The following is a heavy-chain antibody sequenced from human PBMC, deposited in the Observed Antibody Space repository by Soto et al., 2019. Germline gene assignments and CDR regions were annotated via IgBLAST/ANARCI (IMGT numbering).Heavy chain of an antibody. Sequence: QVQLVQSGTVVQRRGSSVKVSCQASGGTFSSHGMAWVRQAPGQGLEWMGGIIPTFGTPTYAPKFQGRVTITADKSTNTAYMELSSLRSEDTAVYYCASERSAQYSDFWGQGTLITVSS. CDR2: IIPTFGTP. V-gene: IGHV1-69*06. CDR1: GGTFSSHG. CDR3: ASERSAQYSDF. J-gene: IGHJ4*02. D-gene: IGHD1-26*01.